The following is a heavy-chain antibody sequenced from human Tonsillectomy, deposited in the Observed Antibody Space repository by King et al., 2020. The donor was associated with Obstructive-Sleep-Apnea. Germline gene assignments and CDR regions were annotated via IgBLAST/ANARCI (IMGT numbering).Heavy chain of an antibody. CDR3: VGDRGDGPAGFCYDVFDI. V-gene: IGHV3-7*01. D-gene: IGHD2-8*02. CDR1: GFTFKNDW. Sequence: VQLVESGGGLVQPGGSLRLSCAASGFTFKNDWMTWVRQAPGKGLEWVANIKRDGSATNYMDFLKGRFTISRDNAKNSLYLQMNSLGAEDTAIYYCVGDRGDGPAGFCYDVFDILGQGTVVIVSS. CDR2: IKRDGSAT. J-gene: IGHJ3*02.